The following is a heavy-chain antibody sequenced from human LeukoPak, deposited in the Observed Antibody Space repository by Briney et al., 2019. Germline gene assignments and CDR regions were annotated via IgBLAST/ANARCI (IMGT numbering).Heavy chain of an antibody. CDR3: ATATSGIGVAGRSGLSYFDY. D-gene: IGHD6-19*01. V-gene: IGHV1-18*01. CDR1: GYTFTDYG. CDR2: ISAYNGNT. Sequence: GASVKVSCKASGYTFTDYGISWVRQAPGQGLEWMGWISAYNGNTNYAQKFQGRVTMTEDTSTETAYMELSSLRSEDTAVYYCATATSGIGVAGRSGLSYFDYWGQGTLVTVST. J-gene: IGHJ4*02.